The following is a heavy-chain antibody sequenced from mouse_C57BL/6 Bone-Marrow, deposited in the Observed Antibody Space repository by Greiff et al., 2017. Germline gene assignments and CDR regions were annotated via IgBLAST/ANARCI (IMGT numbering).Heavy chain of an antibody. V-gene: IGHV1-9*01. D-gene: IGHD2-12*01. J-gene: IGHJ3*01. CDR3: ASAYYSPFAY. CDR2: ILPGSGST. Sequence: VKLQQSGAELMKPGASVKLSCKATGYTFTGYWIEWVKQRPGHGLEWIGEILPGSGSTNYNEKFKGKATLTADTSSNTAYMQLSSLTTEDSAIYYCASAYYSPFAYWGQGTLVTVSA. CDR1: GYTFTGYW.